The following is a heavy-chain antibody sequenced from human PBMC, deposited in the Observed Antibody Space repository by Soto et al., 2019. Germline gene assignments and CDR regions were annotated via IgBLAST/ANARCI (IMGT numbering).Heavy chain of an antibody. V-gene: IGHV4-59*08. Sequence: SETLCLTCTVSGGSLSSYYRSWIRQPPGKGLEWIGYIYYSGSTNYNPSLKSRVTISVDTSKNQFSLKLSSVTAADTAVYYCARHSSGWDARDYWGQGTLVTVSS. J-gene: IGHJ4*02. CDR3: ARHSSGWDARDY. CDR1: GGSLSSYY. CDR2: IYYSGST. D-gene: IGHD6-19*01.